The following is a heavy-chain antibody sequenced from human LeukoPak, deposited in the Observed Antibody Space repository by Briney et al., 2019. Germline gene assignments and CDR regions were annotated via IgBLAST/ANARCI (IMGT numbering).Heavy chain of an antibody. CDR1: GGSLSGSY. Sequence: PSETLSLTCAVYGGSLSGSYWSWIRQPPGKGLEWIGEINHSGSTNYNPSLKSRATISVDTSKNQFSLKLSSVTAADTAVYYCARGGIVVVPAATNNWFDPWGQGTLVTVSS. D-gene: IGHD2-2*01. CDR3: ARGGIVVVPAATNNWFDP. V-gene: IGHV4-34*01. CDR2: INHSGST. J-gene: IGHJ5*02.